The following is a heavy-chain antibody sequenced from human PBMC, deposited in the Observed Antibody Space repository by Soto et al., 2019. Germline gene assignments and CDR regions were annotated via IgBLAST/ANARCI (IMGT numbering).Heavy chain of an antibody. CDR1: GFIFTNFW. CDR2: IDTSGSST. J-gene: IGHJ4*02. Sequence: GGSLRLSCEASGFIFTNFWMHWVRQVPGKGLVWVSRIDTSGSSTSYADSVKGRFTISRGNAKNTVSLQMNCLRAEDTGVYYCAKDSWYFDLWSQGSLVTVSS. CDR3: AKDSWYFDL. D-gene: IGHD6-13*01. V-gene: IGHV3-74*01.